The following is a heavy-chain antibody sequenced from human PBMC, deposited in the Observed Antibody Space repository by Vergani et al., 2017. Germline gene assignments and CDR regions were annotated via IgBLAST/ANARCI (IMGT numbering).Heavy chain of an antibody. V-gene: IGHV3-11*04. CDR1: GFTFSDHY. CDR3: ARDFLTRVTTLDYYYMGV. Sequence: VQLVESGGGLVKPGGSLRLSCAASGFTFSDHYMSWVRQAPGKGLEWISYMSSGDSIYYADSVKGRFTISRDNSKNTLYLEMNALRAEDTAVYYCARDFLTRVTTLDYYYMGVWGKGTTVTVSS. J-gene: IGHJ6*03. D-gene: IGHD1-1*01. CDR2: MSSGDSI.